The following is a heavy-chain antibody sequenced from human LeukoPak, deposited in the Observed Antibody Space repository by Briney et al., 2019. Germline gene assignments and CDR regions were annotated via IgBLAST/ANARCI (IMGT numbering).Heavy chain of an antibody. J-gene: IGHJ4*02. CDR2: IYFSGST. CDR1: GGSISSSSYY. V-gene: IGHV4-39*01. D-gene: IGHD1-26*01. Sequence: PSGTLSLTCTVSGGSISSSSYYWGCLRQPPGQGLGWNVSIYFSGSTYYNPSLNSRATTSVDTSTNQFSLMLSCVTAADPAMSFYARHVVSSGSYFYYFDYWGQGTLVTVSS. CDR3: ARHVVSSGSYFYYFDY.